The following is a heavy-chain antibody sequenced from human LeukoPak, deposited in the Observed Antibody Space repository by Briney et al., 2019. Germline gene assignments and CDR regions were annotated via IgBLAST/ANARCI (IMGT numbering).Heavy chain of an antibody. V-gene: IGHV3-23*01. CDR1: GFTFSSYG. D-gene: IGHD2-2*01. CDR2: ISGSGGSA. J-gene: IGHJ4*02. CDR3: AKAVVIEPTATPFDY. Sequence: GGSLRLSCAASGFTFSSYGMSWVRQAPGKGLEWVSAISGSGGSAYYADSVKGRFTISRDNSKNTLYMQMNSLRAEDTAVYYCAKAVVIEPTATPFDYWGQGTLVTVSS.